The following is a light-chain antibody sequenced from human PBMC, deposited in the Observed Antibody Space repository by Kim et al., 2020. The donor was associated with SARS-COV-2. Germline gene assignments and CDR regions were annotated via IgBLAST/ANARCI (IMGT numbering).Light chain of an antibody. CDR3: QQYGSSPDT. Sequence: SASVGDRVTITCRASQSISSYLNWYQQKPGKAPKLLIYAASSLQSGVPSRFSGSGSGTDFTLTISRLEPEDFAVYYCQQYGSSPDTFGQGTKLEI. V-gene: IGKV1-39*02. J-gene: IGKJ2*01. CDR2: AAS. CDR1: QSISSY.